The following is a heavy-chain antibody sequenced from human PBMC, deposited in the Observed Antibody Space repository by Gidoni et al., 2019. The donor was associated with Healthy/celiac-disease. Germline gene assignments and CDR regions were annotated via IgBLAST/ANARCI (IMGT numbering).Heavy chain of an antibody. CDR2: IYWDDDK. V-gene: IGHV2-5*02. D-gene: IGHD4-4*01. CDR3: AHRRIPTVTTAPSAFDI. Sequence: QITLKESGATLVKHKQTLTLTCTFSGLSLSTSGVGVGWIRQPPGTALEWLALIYWDDDKRYSPSLKCRLTITKDTSKNQVVLTMTNMDPVDTATYYCAHRRIPTVTTAPSAFDIWGQGTMVTVSS. J-gene: IGHJ3*02. CDR1: GLSLSTSGVG.